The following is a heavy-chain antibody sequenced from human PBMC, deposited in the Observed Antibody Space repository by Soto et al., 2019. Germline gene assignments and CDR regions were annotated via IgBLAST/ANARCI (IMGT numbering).Heavy chain of an antibody. CDR2: ISPYNGNT. D-gene: IGHD3-16*01. V-gene: IGHV1-18*01. CDR1: GYIFVNYG. CDR3: AMVDNYVTTSPQDV. Sequence: QVQLVQSGDEVKKPGASVKVSCKASGYIFVNYGIAWVRQAPGQGLEWMGWISPYNGNTHYATKFQGRLTMTTDTSTSTAYMDRESLTSDDTAMYYCAMVDNYVTTSPQDVWGQGPTVTVSS. J-gene: IGHJ6*01.